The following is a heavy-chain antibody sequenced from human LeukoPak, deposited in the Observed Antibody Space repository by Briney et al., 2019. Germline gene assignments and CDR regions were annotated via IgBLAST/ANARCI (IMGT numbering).Heavy chain of an antibody. D-gene: IGHD6-13*01. CDR3: ARGSGGAAVIFDY. CDR2: ISYDGSNK. CDR1: GFTFSSYA. Sequence: GRSLRLSCAASGFTFSSYAMHWVRQAPGKGLEWVAVISYDGSNKYYADSVKGRFTISRDDAKNSLYLQMNSLRAEDTAVYYCARGSGGAAVIFDYWGQGTLVTVSS. V-gene: IGHV3-30*07. J-gene: IGHJ4*02.